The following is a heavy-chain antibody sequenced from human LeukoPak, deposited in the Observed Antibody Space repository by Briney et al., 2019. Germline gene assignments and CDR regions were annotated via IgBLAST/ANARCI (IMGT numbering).Heavy chain of an antibody. J-gene: IGHJ4*02. CDR1: GFTFSTYD. CDR3: AKVSSDWYYFDY. D-gene: IGHD6-19*01. V-gene: IGHV3-23*01. CDR2: LSGGGGST. Sequence: GGSLRLSCAASGFTFSTYDMSWVRQPPGKGLEWVPGLSGGGGSTYYADSVKGRFTISRDNSKNTLYLQMNSLRAEDTAVYYCAKVSSDWYYFDYWGQGTLVTVSS.